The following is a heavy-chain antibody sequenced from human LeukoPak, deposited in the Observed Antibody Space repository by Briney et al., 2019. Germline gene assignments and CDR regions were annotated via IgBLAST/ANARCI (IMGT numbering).Heavy chain of an antibody. J-gene: IGHJ4*02. CDR3: ARCGFPLGDVDY. CDR2: INHSGSV. CDR1: GGSISSYY. V-gene: IGHV4-34*01. Sequence: SETLSLTCTVSGGSISSYYWSWIRQPPGKGLEWIGEINHSGSVNYNPSLKSRVTISVDTSKNQFSLNLNSVTAADTAVYYCARCGFPLGDVDYWGQGALVTVSS. D-gene: IGHD3-16*01.